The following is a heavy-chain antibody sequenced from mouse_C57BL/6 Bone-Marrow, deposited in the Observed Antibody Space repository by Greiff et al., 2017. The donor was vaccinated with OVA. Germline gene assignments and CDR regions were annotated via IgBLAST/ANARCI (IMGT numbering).Heavy chain of an antibody. CDR1: GYSITSGYY. V-gene: IGHV3-6*01. J-gene: IGHJ4*01. CDR2: ISYDGSN. D-gene: IGHD1-1*01. Sequence: EVQLQQSGPGLVKPSQSLSLTCSVTGYSITSGYYWNWIRQFPGNKLEWMGYISYDGSNNYNPSLKNRISITRDTSKNQFFLKLNSVTTEDTATYYCARELSYYYGSSYPYYYAMDYWGQGTSVTVSS. CDR3: ARELSYYYGSSYPYYYAMDY.